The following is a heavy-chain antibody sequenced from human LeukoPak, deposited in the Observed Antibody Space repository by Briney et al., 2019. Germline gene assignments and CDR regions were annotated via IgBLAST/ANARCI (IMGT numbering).Heavy chain of an antibody. Sequence: GGSLRLSCAASGFTFSDYYMSWIRQAPGKGLEWVSYISSSGSTIYYADSVKGRFTISRDNAKNSLYLQMNSLRAEDTAVYYCARDSESSGSSWYEEGYYFDYWGQGTLVTVSS. CDR1: GFTFSDYY. D-gene: IGHD6-13*01. CDR2: ISSSGSTI. CDR3: ARDSESSGSSWYEEGYYFDY. J-gene: IGHJ4*02. V-gene: IGHV3-11*04.